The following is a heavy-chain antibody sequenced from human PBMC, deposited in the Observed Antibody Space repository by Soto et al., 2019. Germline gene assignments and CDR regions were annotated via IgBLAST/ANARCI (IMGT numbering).Heavy chain of an antibody. J-gene: IGHJ4*02. CDR2: IDPGSGRA. Sequence: QVQLVQSGAEVKKPGASVRVSCKPSGYTLTNYAIHWVRQAAGQSLEWLAWIDPGSGRATYSQKVQGRIIVTRDNSATPIYIELTSLTSKQPAVYFCTRVLTGGNPFDYWGQGALVTVSS. V-gene: IGHV1-3*01. D-gene: IGHD2-8*02. CDR1: GYTLTNYA. CDR3: TRVLTGGNPFDY.